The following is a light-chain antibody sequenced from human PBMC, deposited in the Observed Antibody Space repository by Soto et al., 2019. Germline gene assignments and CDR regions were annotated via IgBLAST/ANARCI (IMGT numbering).Light chain of an antibody. V-gene: IGKV3-11*01. J-gene: IGKJ3*01. CDR1: QSVSSY. Sequence: EIRLAQSAATVSLSQGERATLSCSASQSVSSYLAWYQQKPGQAPRLLISAATNRATGIPARFSGSGSRTDFTLTISSLEPEDFAVYSCQQRSNWPFTFGPGTKVDIK. CDR3: QQRSNWPFT. CDR2: AAT.